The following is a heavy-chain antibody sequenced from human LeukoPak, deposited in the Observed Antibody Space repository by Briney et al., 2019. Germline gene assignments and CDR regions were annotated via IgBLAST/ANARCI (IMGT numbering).Heavy chain of an antibody. J-gene: IGHJ6*02. CDR2: INHEGGDI. V-gene: IGHV3-7*01. CDR1: GFALSNSW. CDR3: ATYINWVAGDV. Sequence: GGSQRLACAASGFALSNSWMSWVRQAQGKGLEWVANINHEGGDIHYVDSVKGRFTISRDNAKDSLYLQMNSLRAEDTAVYYCATYINWVAGDVWGQGTTVTVSS. D-gene: IGHD1-1*01.